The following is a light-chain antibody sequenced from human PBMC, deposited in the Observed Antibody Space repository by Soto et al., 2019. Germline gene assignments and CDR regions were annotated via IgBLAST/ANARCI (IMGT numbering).Light chain of an antibody. J-gene: IGLJ2*01. CDR2: DVS. V-gene: IGLV2-11*01. Sequence: ALTQPRSVSGSPGQSVTISCTGTSSDVGGYNYVSWFQQPPGKAPKLIIYDVSKRPSGVPDRFSGSKSGNTASLTISGLQAEDEADYYCCSYAGSYLVFGGGTKVTVL. CDR1: SSDVGGYNY. CDR3: CSYAGSYLV.